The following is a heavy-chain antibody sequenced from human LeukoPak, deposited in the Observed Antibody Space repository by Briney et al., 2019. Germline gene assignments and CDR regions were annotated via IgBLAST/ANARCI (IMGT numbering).Heavy chain of an antibody. V-gene: IGHV1-69*13. D-gene: IGHD3-10*01. Sequence: ASVKVSCKASGYTFTSYAMNWVRQAPGQGLEWMGGIIPIFDTSNYAQKFQGRVTITADESTNTAYMELSSLRSDDAAVYYCARGMGRGVIITSEIYFDYWGQGTLVTVSS. CDR3: ARGMGRGVIITSEIYFDY. J-gene: IGHJ4*02. CDR2: IIPIFDTS. CDR1: GYTFTSYA.